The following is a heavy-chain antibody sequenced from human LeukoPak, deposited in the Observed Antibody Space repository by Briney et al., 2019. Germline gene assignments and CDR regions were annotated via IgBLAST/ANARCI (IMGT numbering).Heavy chain of an antibody. D-gene: IGHD3-16*01. CDR3: ARVGRGDHTWGSYSFDY. J-gene: IGHJ4*02. CDR2: ISYSEGT. CDR1: GDSISTYQ. V-gene: IGHV4-59*01. Sequence: KPSETVSLTCTVSGDSISTYQWSWIRQPPGKGLEWIGYISYSEGTMYNPSLRSRVTISIDTSKNQFSLKLSSVTAADTAVYYCARVGRGDHTWGSYSFDYWGQGALVTVSS.